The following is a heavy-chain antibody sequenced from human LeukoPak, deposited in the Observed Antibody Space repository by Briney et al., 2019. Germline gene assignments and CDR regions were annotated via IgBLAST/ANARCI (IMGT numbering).Heavy chain of an antibody. V-gene: IGHV4-34*01. CDR2: INHSGST. CDR3: ARTTEGGYSYGYFYYYYMDV. J-gene: IGHJ6*03. Sequence: SETLSLTCAVYGGSFSGYYWSWIRHPPGKGLEWMGEINHSGSTNYNPSLKSRVTISVDTSKNQFSLKLSSVTAADTAVYYCARTTEGGYSYGYFYYYYMDVWGKGTTVTISS. D-gene: IGHD5-18*01. CDR1: GGSFSGYY.